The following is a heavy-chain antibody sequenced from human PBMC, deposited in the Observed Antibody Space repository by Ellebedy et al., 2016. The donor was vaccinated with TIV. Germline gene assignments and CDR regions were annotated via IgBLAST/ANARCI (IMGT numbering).Heavy chain of an antibody. CDR1: GFTFSSYS. Sequence: GESLKISXAASGFTFSSYSMNWVRQAPGKGLEWVSSISSSSSYIYYADSVKGRFTISRDNAKNSLYLQMNSLRAEDTAVYYCARALPYDFWSGYDYWGQGTLVTVSS. J-gene: IGHJ4*02. D-gene: IGHD3-3*01. V-gene: IGHV3-21*01. CDR3: ARALPYDFWSGYDY. CDR2: ISSSSSYI.